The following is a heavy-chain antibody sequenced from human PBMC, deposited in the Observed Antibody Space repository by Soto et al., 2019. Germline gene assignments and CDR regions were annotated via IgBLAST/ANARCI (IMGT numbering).Heavy chain of an antibody. D-gene: IGHD5-12*01. V-gene: IGHV3-49*03. Sequence: TGGSLRLSWAAAGFTFCDYGVGWFRQAPGKGLEWLGLINSKSYTGTAEYAASVRGRVTISRDDSKSIAYLQMNSLKTEDTAVYYCNSPRFGGYDADYWGQGTQVTVS. J-gene: IGHJ4*02. CDR1: GFTFCDYG. CDR2: INSKSYTGTA. CDR3: NSPRFGGYDADY.